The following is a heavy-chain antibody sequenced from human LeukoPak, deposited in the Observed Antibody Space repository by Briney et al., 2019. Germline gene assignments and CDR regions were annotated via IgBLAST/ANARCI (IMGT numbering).Heavy chain of an antibody. CDR3: ASERKWLRLVDY. CDR2: IYNSGRT. Sequence: SETLSLTCAVSGYSISSGYDWGWIRQPPGQGREGIWSIYNSGRTYYNPSLTSPVTISIDPSKNQFSLKLSSVTAADTAVYYCASERKWLRLVDYWGQGTLVTVSS. CDR1: GYSISSGYD. V-gene: IGHV4-38-2*01. J-gene: IGHJ4*02. D-gene: IGHD5-12*01.